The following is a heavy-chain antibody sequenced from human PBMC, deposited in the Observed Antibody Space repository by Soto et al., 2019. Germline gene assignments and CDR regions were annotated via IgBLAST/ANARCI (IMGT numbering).Heavy chain of an antibody. CDR2: IDPSDSYT. CDR1: GYSFTSYL. J-gene: IGHJ6*02. CDR3: ASYSNGNYYDYNGLDV. Sequence: PXESLKICCPCSGYSFTSYLINLVLQMPGKGLEWMGRIDPSDSYTDYSPSFQGHVTISADKSINTAYLQWSSLEASDTATYYCASYSNGNYYDYNGLDVWGQGTTVTVSS. V-gene: IGHV5-10-1*01. D-gene: IGHD5-18*01.